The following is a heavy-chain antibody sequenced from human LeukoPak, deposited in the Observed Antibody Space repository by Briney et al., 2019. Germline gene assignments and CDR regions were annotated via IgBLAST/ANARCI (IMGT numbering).Heavy chain of an antibody. J-gene: IGHJ6*03. CDR3: GRCAGTPQYYYYYYYMDV. Sequence: PGGSLRLSCAASGFTFSSYGMHWVRQAPGKGLEWVAFIRYDGSNKYYADSVKGRFIISRDNAKDSLYLQMNSLRGEDTAVYYCGRCAGTPQYYYYYYYMDVWGKGTTVTVSS. V-gene: IGHV3-30*02. D-gene: IGHD1/OR15-1a*01. CDR1: GFTFSSYG. CDR2: IRYDGSNK.